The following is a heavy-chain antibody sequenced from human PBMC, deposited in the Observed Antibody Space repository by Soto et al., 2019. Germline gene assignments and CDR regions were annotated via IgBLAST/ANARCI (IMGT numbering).Heavy chain of an antibody. CDR2: IYHTGST. J-gene: IGHJ3*02. CDR1: SGSISSSNW. Sequence: QVQLQESGPGLVKPSGTLFLTCAVSSGSISSSNWWSWVRQPPGKGLEWIGEIYHTGSTNYNPSLKSRVTISVDKSKNQFSLKLSSVSAADTAVYYCARSPTRPDIVVVVAANHALDIWGQGTMVAVSS. D-gene: IGHD2-15*01. CDR3: ARSPTRPDIVVVVAANHALDI. V-gene: IGHV4-4*02.